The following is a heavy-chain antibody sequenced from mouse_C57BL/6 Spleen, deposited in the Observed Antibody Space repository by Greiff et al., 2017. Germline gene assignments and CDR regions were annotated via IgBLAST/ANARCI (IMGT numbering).Heavy chain of an antibody. V-gene: IGHV1-15*01. CDR1: GYTFTDYE. J-gene: IGHJ2*02. CDR2: IDPETGGT. CDR3: TRSWAGFDY. Sequence: QVQLQQSGAELVRPGASVTLSCKASGYTFTDYEMHWVKQTPVHGLEWIGAIDPETGGTAYNQKFKGKAILTADKSSSTAYMELRSLTSEDSAVYYCTRSWAGFDYWGQGTSLTVSS. D-gene: IGHD3-3*01.